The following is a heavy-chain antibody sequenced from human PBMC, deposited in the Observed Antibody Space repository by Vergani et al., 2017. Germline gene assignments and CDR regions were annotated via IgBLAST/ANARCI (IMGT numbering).Heavy chain of an antibody. Sequence: QVQLQESGPGLVKPLETLSLTCTVSGGSISSYYWSWIRQPPGKGLEWIGYIYYSGSTNYNPSLKSRVTISVDTSKNQFSLKLSSVTAADTAVYYCARLLRGGYCSSTSCYKGTGWFDPWGQGTLVTVSS. V-gene: IGHV4-59*01. CDR2: IYYSGST. CDR3: ARLLRGGYCSSTSCYKGTGWFDP. J-gene: IGHJ5*02. D-gene: IGHD2-2*02. CDR1: GGSISSYY.